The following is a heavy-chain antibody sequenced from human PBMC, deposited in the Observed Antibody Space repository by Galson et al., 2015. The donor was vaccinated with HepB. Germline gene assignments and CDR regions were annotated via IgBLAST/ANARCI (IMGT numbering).Heavy chain of an antibody. CDR3: ARGGLWFGELFSFDP. J-gene: IGHJ5*02. V-gene: IGHV1-18*04. CDR1: GYTFTSYG. Sequence: SVKVSCKASGYTFTSYGISWMRQAPGQGLEWMGWISAYNGNTNYAQKLQGRVTMTTDTSTSTAYMELRSLRSDDTAVYYCARGGLWFGELFSFDPWGQGTLVTVSS. D-gene: IGHD3-10*01. CDR2: ISAYNGNT.